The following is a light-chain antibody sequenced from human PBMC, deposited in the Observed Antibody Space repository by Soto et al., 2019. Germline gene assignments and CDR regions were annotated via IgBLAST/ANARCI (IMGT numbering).Light chain of an antibody. V-gene: IGKV3D-20*01. CDR2: DAS. Sequence: EIVLTQSPATLSLSPGESATLSCGASQRVSNSYLAWYQQKPGLAPRLLIYDASSRATGIPDRFTGSGSGTDFTLTISRLEPEDFALYYCHKYGSTPLTFGGGTKVEIK. J-gene: IGKJ4*01. CDR3: HKYGSTPLT. CDR1: QRVSNSY.